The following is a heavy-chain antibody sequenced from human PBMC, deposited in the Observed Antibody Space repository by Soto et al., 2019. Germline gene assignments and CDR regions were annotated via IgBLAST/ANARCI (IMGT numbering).Heavy chain of an antibody. J-gene: IGHJ6*02. V-gene: IGHV4-4*07. D-gene: IGHD3-16*01. CDR2: IYTSEVT. Sequence: SETLSLTCTVSGASISSFYWSWIRQPAGKGLEWIGRIYTSEVTNYNPSLKSRVTMSVDTSKNQFSLKLSSVTAADTAVYYCAREITGYYYAMDVWGQGTTVTVSS. CDR1: GASISSFY. CDR3: AREITGYYYAMDV.